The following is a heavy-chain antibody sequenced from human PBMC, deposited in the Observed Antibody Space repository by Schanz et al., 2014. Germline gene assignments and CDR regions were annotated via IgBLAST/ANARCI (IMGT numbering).Heavy chain of an antibody. J-gene: IGHJ3*01. V-gene: IGHV3-30*19. D-gene: IGHD3-16*01. Sequence: QVQLVESGGGVVQRGGSLRLSCAASGFIFSNYGMHWVRQAPGQGLEKVAVTSTDGTKTYYAASVRGRFTISRDNSKNTVYLQMNSLRSEDTAVYYCTRDRGALINHNDALDLWGQGTMVSVSS. CDR2: TSTDGTKT. CDR1: GFIFSNYG. CDR3: TRDRGALINHNDALDL.